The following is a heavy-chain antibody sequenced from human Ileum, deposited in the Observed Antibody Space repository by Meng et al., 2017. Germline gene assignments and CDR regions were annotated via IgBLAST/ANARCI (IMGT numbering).Heavy chain of an antibody. V-gene: IGHV4-30-4*01. J-gene: IGHJ4*02. CDR1: GGSSSRGDYY. CDR2: IYYSGST. Sequence: QVQLQESGPGLVKPSQTLSPTCTVSGGSSSRGDYYWSWIRQPPGKGLEWIGYIYYSGSTYYNPSLKSRLTISVDTSKNQFSLKLSSVTAADTAVYYCARDRDSSGYYPYWGQGTLVTVSS. D-gene: IGHD3-22*01. CDR3: ARDRDSSGYYPY.